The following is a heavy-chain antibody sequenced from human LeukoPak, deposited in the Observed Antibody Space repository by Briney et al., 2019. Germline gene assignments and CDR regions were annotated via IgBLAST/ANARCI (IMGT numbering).Heavy chain of an antibody. Sequence: GGSLRLSGIASVLTFGDYALSSVRQAPGKGLEWVGFIRSKSYGGTTEYAASVKGRFSISRDDSKTIAYLQMEGLKTEDTAVYYCTRGVSGLRAFDIWGQGTMVTVSS. CDR1: VLTFGDYA. J-gene: IGHJ3*02. CDR3: TRGVSGLRAFDI. V-gene: IGHV3-49*04. CDR2: IRSKSYGGTT.